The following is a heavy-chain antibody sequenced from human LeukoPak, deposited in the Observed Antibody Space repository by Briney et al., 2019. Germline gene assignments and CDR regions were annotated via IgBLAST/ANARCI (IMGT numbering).Heavy chain of an antibody. CDR3: AKGGYYYGSGSYFPLAISHYFDY. D-gene: IGHD3-10*01. V-gene: IGHV3-23*01. CDR1: GFTFSSYA. Sequence: GGSLRLSCAASGFTFSSYAMSWVRQAPGKGLEWVSAISGSGGSTYYADSVKGRFTISRDNSKNTLYLQMNSLRAEDTAVYYCAKGGYYYGSGSYFPLAISHYFDYWGQGTLVTVSS. CDR2: ISGSGGST. J-gene: IGHJ4*02.